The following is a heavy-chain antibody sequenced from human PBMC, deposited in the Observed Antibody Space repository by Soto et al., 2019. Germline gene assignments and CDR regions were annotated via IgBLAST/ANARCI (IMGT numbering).Heavy chain of an antibody. CDR3: ATYYYDSSGYYYYGMDV. Sequence: GASVKVSCKASGFTFTSSAMQWVRQARGQRLEWIGWIVVGSGIANYAQKFQGRVTITADKSTSTAYMELSSLRSEDTAVYYCATYYYDSSGYYYYGMDVRGQGTTVTVSS. CDR1: GFTFTSSA. V-gene: IGHV1-58*02. CDR2: IVVGSGIA. J-gene: IGHJ6*02. D-gene: IGHD3-22*01.